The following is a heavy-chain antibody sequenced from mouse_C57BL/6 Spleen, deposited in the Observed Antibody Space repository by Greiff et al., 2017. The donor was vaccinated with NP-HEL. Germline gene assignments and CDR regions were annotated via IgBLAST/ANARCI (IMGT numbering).Heavy chain of an antibody. Sequence: VQLQQSGAELVRPGASVTLSCKASGYTFTDYEMHWVKQTPVHGLEWIGAIDPETGGTAYNQKFKGKAILTADKSSSTAYMELRSLTSEDSAVYYCLSYYSKPYFDYWGQGTTLTGSS. CDR2: IDPETGGT. D-gene: IGHD2-5*01. J-gene: IGHJ2*01. V-gene: IGHV1-15*01. CDR1: GYTFTDYE. CDR3: LSYYSKPYFDY.